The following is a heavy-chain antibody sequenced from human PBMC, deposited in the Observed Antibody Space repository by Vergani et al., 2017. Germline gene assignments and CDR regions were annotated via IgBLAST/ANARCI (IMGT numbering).Heavy chain of an antibody. V-gene: IGHV5-51*01. CDR3: ARHNNLYDPFDY. CDR1: GYSFTSYW. J-gene: IGHJ4*02. Sequence: VQLVQSGAEVKTPGASVKVSCKGSGYSFTSYWIGWVRQMPGKGLEWMGIIYPGDSDTRYSPSFQGHVTISADKSISTAYLQWSSLKASDTAMYYCARHNNLYDPFDYWGQGTLVTVSS. D-gene: IGHD1/OR15-1a*01. CDR2: IYPGDSDT.